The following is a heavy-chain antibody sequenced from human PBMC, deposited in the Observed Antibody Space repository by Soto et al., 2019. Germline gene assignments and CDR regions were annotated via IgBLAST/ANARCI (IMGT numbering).Heavy chain of an antibody. J-gene: IGHJ4*02. CDR2: FDPEDGET. Sequence: ASVKVSCKVSGYTLTELSMHWVRQAPGKGLEWMGGFDPEDGETIYAQKFQGRVTMTEDTSTDTAYMELSSLRSEDTAVYYCATDGWRLRKDIVVVVAALPDYWGQGTLVTVSS. D-gene: IGHD2-15*01. CDR1: GYTLTELS. CDR3: ATDGWRLRKDIVVVVAALPDY. V-gene: IGHV1-24*01.